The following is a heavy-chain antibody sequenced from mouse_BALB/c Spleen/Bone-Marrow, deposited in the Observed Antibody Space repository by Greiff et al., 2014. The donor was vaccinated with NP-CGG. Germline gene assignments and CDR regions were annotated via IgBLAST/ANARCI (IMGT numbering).Heavy chain of an antibody. Sequence: LQQSGSELVRPGASVKLSCKASGYTFTSYWMHWVKQRPGQGLEWIGNIYPGSGSTNYDEKFKSKATLTVDTSSSTAYMRLSSLTSEDSAVYYCTRGGVYYDYVGAWFAYWGQGTLVTVSA. J-gene: IGHJ3*01. CDR2: IYPGSGST. V-gene: IGHV1S22*01. D-gene: IGHD2-4*01. CDR1: GYTFTSYW. CDR3: TRGGVYYDYVGAWFAY.